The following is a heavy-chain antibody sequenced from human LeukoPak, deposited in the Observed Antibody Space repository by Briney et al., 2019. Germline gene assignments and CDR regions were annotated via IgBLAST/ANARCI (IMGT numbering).Heavy chain of an antibody. D-gene: IGHD2-2*01. CDR2: ISSLSSTI. CDR3: ARVDCSSSSCFQMGN. Sequence: GGSLRLSCAASGLSFGTYDMNWVRQAPGKGLEWVSYISSLSSTIYYADSVKGRFTISRDDAKSSVYLQMNSLRAEDTAVYYCARVDCSSSSCFQMGNWGQGTLVIVSS. J-gene: IGHJ4*02. CDR1: GLSFGTYD. V-gene: IGHV3-48*04.